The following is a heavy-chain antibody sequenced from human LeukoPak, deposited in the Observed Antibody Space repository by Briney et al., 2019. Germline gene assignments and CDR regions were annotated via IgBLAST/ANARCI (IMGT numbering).Heavy chain of an antibody. V-gene: IGHV3-7*02. D-gene: IGHD2-2*01. Sequence: GGSLRLSCAASGFTFSNYWMSWVRQAPGKGLEWVANIKQDGSEKYYVDSVKGRFTISRDNAKNSLYLQMNSLRAEDTAVYYCARKYCSTTSCLFDNWGQGTLVTVSS. CDR1: GFTFSNYW. J-gene: IGHJ4*02. CDR2: IKQDGSEK. CDR3: ARKYCSTTSCLFDN.